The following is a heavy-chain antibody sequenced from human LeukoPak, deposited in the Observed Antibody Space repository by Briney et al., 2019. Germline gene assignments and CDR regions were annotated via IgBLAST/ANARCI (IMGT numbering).Heavy chain of an antibody. CDR2: ISGSGGST. CDR3: AKARLELPYFGMDV. Sequence: GGSLRLSCAASGFTFSSYAMSWVRQAPGKGLEWVSAISGSGGSTYYADSVKGRFTISRDNSKNTLYLQMNSLRAEDTAVYYCAKARLELPYFGMDVWGQGTTVTASS. J-gene: IGHJ6*02. CDR1: GFTFSSYA. V-gene: IGHV3-23*01. D-gene: IGHD1-7*01.